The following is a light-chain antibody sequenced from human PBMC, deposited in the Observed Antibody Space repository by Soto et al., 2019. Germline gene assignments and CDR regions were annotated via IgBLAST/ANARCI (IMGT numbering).Light chain of an antibody. Sequence: QSVLTQPPSASGTPGQRVSISCSGSSSNIGSITLNWPQQLPGTAPKLLIYSNNQRPSGVPDRFSGSKSGTSASLAIIGLQSEDEADYYCAAWDDSLNGYVFGTGTKVTVL. J-gene: IGLJ1*01. CDR3: AAWDDSLNGYV. CDR1: SSNIGSIT. CDR2: SNN. V-gene: IGLV1-44*01.